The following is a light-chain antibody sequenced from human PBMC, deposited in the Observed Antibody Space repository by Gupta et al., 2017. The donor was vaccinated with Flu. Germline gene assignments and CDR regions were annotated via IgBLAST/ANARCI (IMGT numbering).Light chain of an antibody. CDR2: GDN. CDR1: SSNIGSYT. CDR3: AAWDDSLNGFYV. V-gene: IGLV1-44*01. Sequence: QPVLTQPPSASGSPGQRFTISCSGSSSNIGSYTVNWYQQLPGTAPKLLIYGDNQRPSGVPYRFSGSKSGTSDSLAISGLQSEDEAEYYCAAWDDSLNGFYVFGTGTKVTVL. J-gene: IGLJ1*01.